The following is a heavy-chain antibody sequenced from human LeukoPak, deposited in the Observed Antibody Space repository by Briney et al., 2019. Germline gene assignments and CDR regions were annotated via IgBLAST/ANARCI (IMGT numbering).Heavy chain of an antibody. CDR1: GGSFSGYY. J-gene: IGHJ3*02. CDR2: INHSGST. V-gene: IGHV4-34*01. CDR3: ARADYDFWSGYPNAFDI. D-gene: IGHD3-3*01. Sequence: SETLSLTCAVYGGSFSGYYWSWIRQPPGKGLEWIGEINHSGSTNYNPSLKSRVTISVDTSKNQFSLKLGSVTAADTAVYYCARADYDFWSGYPNAFDIWGQGTMVTVSS.